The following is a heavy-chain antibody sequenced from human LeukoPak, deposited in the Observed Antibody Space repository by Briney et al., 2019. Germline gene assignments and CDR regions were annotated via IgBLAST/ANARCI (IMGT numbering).Heavy chain of an antibody. CDR1: GFTFSSYG. D-gene: IGHD2-21*01. CDR2: IRYDGSNK. CDR3: AKRMTAGLFGDCYYDY. V-gene: IGHV3-30*02. Sequence: QPGGSLRLSCAASGFTFSSYGMHWVRQAPGKGLEWVAFIRYDGSNKYYADSVKGRFTISRDNSKNTLYLQMNSLRAEDTAVYYCAKRMTAGLFGDCYYDYWGQGTLVTVSS. J-gene: IGHJ4*02.